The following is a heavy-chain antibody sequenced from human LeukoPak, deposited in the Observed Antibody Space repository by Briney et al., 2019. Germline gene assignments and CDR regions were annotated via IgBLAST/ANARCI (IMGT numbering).Heavy chain of an antibody. Sequence: SETLSLTCTVSGGSISSYYWSWIRQPPGKGLDWIGYIYYSGSTNYNPTLKSRVTVSLDTSKRQSSLKLSSVTAADTAVYYCARRRGAYYDSWGQGTLVTVSS. J-gene: IGHJ4*02. CDR3: ARRRGAYYDS. D-gene: IGHD3-16*01. V-gene: IGHV4-59*08. CDR1: GGSISSYY. CDR2: IYYSGST.